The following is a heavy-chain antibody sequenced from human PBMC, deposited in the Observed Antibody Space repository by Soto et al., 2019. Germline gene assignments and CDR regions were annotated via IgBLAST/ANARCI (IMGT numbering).Heavy chain of an antibody. V-gene: IGHV3-13*01. CDR2: ICTAGDT. Sequence: GGSLRLSCAASGFTFSSYDMHWVRQATGKGLEWVSSICTAGDTYYPGSVKGRFTISRENAKNSVYLQINSLRAGDTAVYYCARAGRKGGGSSHACXIWGHGTRVTVS. J-gene: IGHJ3*02. D-gene: IGHD2-15*01. CDR1: GFTFSSYD. CDR3: ARAGRKGGGSSHACXI.